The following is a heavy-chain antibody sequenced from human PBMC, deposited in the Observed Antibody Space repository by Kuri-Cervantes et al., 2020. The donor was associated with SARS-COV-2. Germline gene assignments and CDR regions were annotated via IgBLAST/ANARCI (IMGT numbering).Heavy chain of an antibody. CDR1: GFTFSSYG. CDR2: IWYDGSNK. J-gene: IGHJ3*02. D-gene: IGHD6-13*01. Sequence: GGSLRLSCAASGFTFSSYGMHWVRQAPGKGLEWVAVIWYDGSNKYYADSVKGRFTISRDNSKNTLYLQMNSLRAEDTAVYYCAKGKGIAAGSDAFDICGQGIIV. V-gene: IGHV3-30*02. CDR3: AKGKGIAAGSDAFDI.